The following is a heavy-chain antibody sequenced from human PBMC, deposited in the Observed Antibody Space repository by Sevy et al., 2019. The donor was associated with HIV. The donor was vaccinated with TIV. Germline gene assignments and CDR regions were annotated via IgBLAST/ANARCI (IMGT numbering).Heavy chain of an antibody. CDR1: GYSVSDLS. V-gene: IGHV1-24*01. CDR2: YDPEDGET. CDR3: ATSPDYYDSSRDAFDI. D-gene: IGHD3-22*01. J-gene: IGHJ3*02. Sequence: ASVKVSCKVSGYSVSDLSIHWVRQAPGKGLEWMGGYDPEDGETIYAQKFQGRVTMTEDTSTDTGYMELRSLGSEDTAVDYCATSPDYYDSSRDAFDIWGQGTMVTVSS.